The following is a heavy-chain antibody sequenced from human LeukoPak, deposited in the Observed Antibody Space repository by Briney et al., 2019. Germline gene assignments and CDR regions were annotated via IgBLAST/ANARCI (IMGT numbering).Heavy chain of an antibody. Sequence: SGTLSLTCTVSGGSIINFYWSWIRQTPGKGLEWIGYVYYLGTTAYNPSLESRVTVSVDTSKNHFSLKLSSLTAADTGVYYCAKGRGPFDPWGQGTLVTVSS. CDR2: VYYLGTT. J-gene: IGHJ5*02. CDR3: AKGRGPFDP. D-gene: IGHD3-10*01. V-gene: IGHV4-59*01. CDR1: GGSIINFY.